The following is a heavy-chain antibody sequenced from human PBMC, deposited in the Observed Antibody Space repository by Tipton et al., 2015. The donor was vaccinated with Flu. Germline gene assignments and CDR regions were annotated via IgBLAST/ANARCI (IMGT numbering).Heavy chain of an antibody. D-gene: IGHD3-3*01. CDR1: GGSFSGYY. V-gene: IGHV4-34*01. J-gene: IGHJ6*02. CDR3: ARGSSIGFGSGYNREKKGGMDV. Sequence: LRLSCAVYGGSFSGYYWSWIRQPPGKGLEWIGEINHSGSTNYNPSLKSRVTISVVTSKNQFSLKLSSVTAADTAVYYCARGSSIGFGSGYNREKKGGMDVLGQGTTVTVSS. CDR2: INHSGST.